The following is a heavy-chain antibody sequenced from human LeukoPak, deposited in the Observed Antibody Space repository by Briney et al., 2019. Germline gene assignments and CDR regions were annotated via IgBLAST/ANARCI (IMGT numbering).Heavy chain of an antibody. CDR1: GFTFDDYA. Sequence: GGSLRLSCAASGFTFDDYAMHWVRHAPGKGLEWVSLISGDGGSTYYADSVKGRFTISRDNSKNSLYLQMNSLRTEDTALYYCATARTYCTNGVCYTDYYGMDVWGQGTTVTVSS. D-gene: IGHD2-8*01. V-gene: IGHV3-43*02. CDR2: ISGDGGST. CDR3: ATARTYCTNGVCYTDYYGMDV. J-gene: IGHJ6*02.